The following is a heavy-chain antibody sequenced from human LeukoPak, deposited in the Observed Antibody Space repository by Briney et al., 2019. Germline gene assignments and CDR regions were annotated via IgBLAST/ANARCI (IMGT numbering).Heavy chain of an antibody. J-gene: IGHJ4*02. Sequence: HSGGSLRLSCAASGFIFSNYWMTRVRQAPGKGLEWVANIKKDGSEKYYVDSVKGRFTISKDNAKNSLHLQMNSLRVEDTAVYYCARWGSSWSDFDYWGQGTLVTVSS. CDR3: ARWGSSWSDFDY. CDR1: GFIFSNYW. V-gene: IGHV3-7*01. D-gene: IGHD6-13*01. CDR2: IKKDGSEK.